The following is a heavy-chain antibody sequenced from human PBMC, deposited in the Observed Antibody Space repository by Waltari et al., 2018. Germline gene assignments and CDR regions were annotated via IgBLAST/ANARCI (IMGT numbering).Heavy chain of an antibody. CDR2: RYYSGST. V-gene: IGHV4-39*01. CDR1: GGSIDSSHKY. J-gene: IGHJ4*02. CDR3: VQLPGY. D-gene: IGHD2-15*01. Sequence: QVQLQESGPGLVKPSETLSLTCTVSGGSIDSSHKYWGWIRQPPGKGLEWIGRRYYSGSTYYTPSLKSRVTISVDTSKNQFSLNLSSVTAADTAVYYCVQLPGYWGQGTLVTVSS.